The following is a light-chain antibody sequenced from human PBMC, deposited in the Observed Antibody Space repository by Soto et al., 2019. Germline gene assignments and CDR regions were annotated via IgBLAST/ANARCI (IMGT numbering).Light chain of an antibody. CDR2: HVT. CDR3: CSYGGSYSWV. V-gene: IGLV2-11*01. Sequence: QSALTQPRSVSGSPGQSVTISCTGTSSNVGGYEYVSWYQQHPGKAPKLMIYHVTQRPSGVPDRFSGSKSANTASLTISGLQAEDEADYYCCSYGGSYSWVFGGGTK. CDR1: SSNVGGYEY. J-gene: IGLJ3*02.